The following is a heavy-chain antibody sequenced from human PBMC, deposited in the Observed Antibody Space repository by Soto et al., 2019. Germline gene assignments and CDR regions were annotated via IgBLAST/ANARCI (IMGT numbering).Heavy chain of an antibody. CDR2: IWYDGSNK. CDR1: GFTFSSYG. D-gene: IGHD6-13*01. V-gene: IGHV3-33*01. CDR3: ARPTSAAGYYYYYGMDV. Sequence: GGSLRLSCAASGFTFSSYGMHWVRQAPGKGLEWVAVIWYDGSNKYYADSVKGRFTISRDNSKNTLYLQMNSLRAEDTAVYYCARPTSAAGYYYYYGMDVWGQGTTVTVS. J-gene: IGHJ6*02.